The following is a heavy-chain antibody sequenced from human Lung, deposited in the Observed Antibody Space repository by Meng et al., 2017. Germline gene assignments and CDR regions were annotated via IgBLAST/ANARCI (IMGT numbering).Heavy chain of an antibody. CDR2: INHSGSI. CDR1: GGSFSEYY. CDR3: ARGPTTMAHDFDY. Sequence: QVRLQEWGACLLKPSETLSLRCVVSGGSFSEYYWSWIRQPPGKGLEWIGEINHSGSINYNPSLESRATISVDTSQTNLSLKRSSVTAADSAVYYCARGPTTMAHDFDYWGQGTLVTVSS. J-gene: IGHJ4*02. D-gene: IGHD4-11*01. V-gene: IGHV4-34*01.